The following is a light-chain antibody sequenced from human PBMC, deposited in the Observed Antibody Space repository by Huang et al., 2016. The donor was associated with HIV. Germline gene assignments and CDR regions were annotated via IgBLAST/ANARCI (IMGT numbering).Light chain of an antibody. J-gene: IGKJ4*01. CDR3: QQRRSWPLT. V-gene: IGKV3-11*01. CDR1: QTIGTY. Sequence: EVVLTQSPPTLSLFPGETATLSCRASQTIGTYVAWYQQRPGQGARLRIYDGSNRAAVVPARISGAGSGTTFTLSISGLESEDFGVYYCQQRRSWPLTFGGGTKVEV. CDR2: DGS.